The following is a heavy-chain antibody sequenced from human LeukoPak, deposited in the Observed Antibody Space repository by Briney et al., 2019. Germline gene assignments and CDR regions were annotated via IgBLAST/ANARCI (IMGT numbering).Heavy chain of an antibody. CDR2: IRYDGSEK. V-gene: IGHV3-30*02. D-gene: IGHD3-10*01. CDR3: AKDIDHFGPIDY. CDR1: GFTFSRFG. Sequence: GGSLRLSCAASGFTFSRFGTHWVRQAPGKGLEWVASIRYDGSEKYNVDSVKGRFTISRDTSRNTVYLQMNGLRVEDTSIYYCAKDIDHFGPIDYWGQGTLVTVSS. J-gene: IGHJ4*02.